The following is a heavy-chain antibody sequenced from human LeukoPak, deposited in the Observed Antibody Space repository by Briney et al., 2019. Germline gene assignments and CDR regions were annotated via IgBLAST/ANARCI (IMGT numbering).Heavy chain of an antibody. CDR1: GYTFTGYY. CDR3: ARSKARKYCSGGSCSSNSGFYPFDY. D-gene: IGHD2-15*01. J-gene: IGHJ4*02. CDR2: INPNSGGT. Sequence: GASVKVSCKASGYTFTGYYMHWVRQAPGQGLEWMGWINPNSGGTNYAQKFQGRVTITADKSTSTAYMELSSLRSEDTAVYYCARSKARKYCSGGSCSSNSGFYPFDYWGQGTLVTVSS. V-gene: IGHV1-2*02.